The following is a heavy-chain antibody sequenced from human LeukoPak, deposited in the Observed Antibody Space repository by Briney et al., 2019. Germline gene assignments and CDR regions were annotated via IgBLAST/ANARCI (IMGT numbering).Heavy chain of an antibody. CDR2: TIPIFGTA. J-gene: IGHJ4*02. V-gene: IGHV1-69*05. CDR3: ARAPYYDFWSGYYWFDY. D-gene: IGHD3-3*01. CDR1: GGTFSSYA. Sequence: SVKVSCKASGGTFSSYAISWMRQAPGQGLEWMGGTIPIFGTANYAQKFQGRVTITTDESTSTAYMELSSLRSEDTAVYYCARAPYYDFWSGYYWFDYWGQGTLDTVSS.